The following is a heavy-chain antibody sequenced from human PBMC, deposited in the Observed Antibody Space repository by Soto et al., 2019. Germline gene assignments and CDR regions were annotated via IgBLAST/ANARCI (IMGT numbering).Heavy chain of an antibody. Sequence: SETLSLTCTVSGGSISSYYWSWIRQPPGKGLEWIGYIYYSGSTNYNPSLKSRVTISVDTSKNQFSLKLSSVTAADTAVYYCARVGTDRSPNRPNWFDPWGQGTLVTVSS. CDR2: IYYSGST. CDR1: GGSISSYY. CDR3: ARVGTDRSPNRPNWFDP. D-gene: IGHD7-27*01. J-gene: IGHJ5*02. V-gene: IGHV4-59*01.